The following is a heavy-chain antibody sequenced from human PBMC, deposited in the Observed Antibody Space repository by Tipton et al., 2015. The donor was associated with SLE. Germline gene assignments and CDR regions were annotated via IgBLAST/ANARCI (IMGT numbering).Heavy chain of an antibody. CDR2: IRADGSNK. CDR1: GFTYSGYA. D-gene: IGHD6-19*01. CDR3: AKEITGWNYFEH. V-gene: IGHV3-30*02. J-gene: IGHJ4*02. Sequence: SLRLSCAASGFTYSGYAMHWVRQAPGKGLEWVAFIRADGSNKDYADSVKGRFTISRDNSNNKLYLQMNSLRPEDTALYYCAKEITGWNYFEHWGQGTLASVSS.